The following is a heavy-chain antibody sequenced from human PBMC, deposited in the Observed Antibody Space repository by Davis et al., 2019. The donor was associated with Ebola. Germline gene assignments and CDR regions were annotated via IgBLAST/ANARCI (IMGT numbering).Heavy chain of an antibody. CDR1: GGSISSYY. CDR3: ARGHTYGSMVYGMDV. V-gene: IGHV4-59*08. D-gene: IGHD5-18*01. CDR2: IYYSGST. J-gene: IGHJ6*02. Sequence: MPSETLSLTCTVSGGSISSYYWSWIRQPPGKGLEWIGYIYYSGSTNYNPSLKSRVTIFVDRSKNQFSLKLSSVTAADTAVYYCARGHTYGSMVYGMDVWGQGTTVTVSS.